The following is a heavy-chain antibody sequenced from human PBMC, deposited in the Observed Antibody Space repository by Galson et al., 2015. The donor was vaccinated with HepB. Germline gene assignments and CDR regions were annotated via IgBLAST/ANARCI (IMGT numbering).Heavy chain of an antibody. V-gene: IGHV4-61*01. D-gene: IGHD3-22*01. J-gene: IGHJ4*02. CDR3: ARGPDYGSSGYYLDY. Sequence: SLTCTVSAGSVSSDSYSWNWIRQPPGKGLEWIGYIYYSGSTNYNPSLKSRVTISVDTSKNQFSLKLSSVTAADTAVYYCARGPDYGSSGYYLDYWGQGTLVTVSS. CDR1: AGSVSSDSYS. CDR2: IYYSGST.